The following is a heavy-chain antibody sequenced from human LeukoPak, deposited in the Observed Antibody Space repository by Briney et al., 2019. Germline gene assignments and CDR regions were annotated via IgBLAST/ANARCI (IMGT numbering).Heavy chain of an antibody. CDR2: INHSGST. V-gene: IGHV4-34*01. CDR1: GGSFGGYY. CDR3: ARVPIVVVPAAMYVYGMDV. D-gene: IGHD2-2*01. J-gene: IGHJ6*04. Sequence: SETLSLTCAVYGGSFGGYYWSWIRQPPGKGLEWIGEINHSGSTNYNPSPKSRVTISVDTSKNQFSLKLSSVTAADTAVYYCARVPIVVVPAAMYVYGMDVWGKGTTVTVSS.